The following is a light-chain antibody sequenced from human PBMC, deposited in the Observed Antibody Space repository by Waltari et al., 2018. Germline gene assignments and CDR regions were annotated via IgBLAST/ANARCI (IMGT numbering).Light chain of an antibody. Sequence: EIVLTQSPGSLSSSPGERATLSCRASQSVSRALAWYKQKPGQAPRLLIFGASNMATGIPDRFSGSGSETDFSLTISRLEPEDFAVYYCQHYVRLPATFGRGTKVEIK. CDR2: GAS. J-gene: IGKJ1*01. CDR3: QHYVRLPAT. CDR1: QSVSRA. V-gene: IGKV3-20*01.